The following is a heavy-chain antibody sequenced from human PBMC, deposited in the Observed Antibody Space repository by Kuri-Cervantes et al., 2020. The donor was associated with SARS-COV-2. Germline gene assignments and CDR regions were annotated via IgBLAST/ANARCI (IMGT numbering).Heavy chain of an antibody. D-gene: IGHD3-3*01. CDR1: GGTFSSYA. CDR2: IIPIFGTA. V-gene: IGHV1-69*13. J-gene: IGHJ4*02. Sequence: SVKVSCKASGGTFSSYAISWVRQTPGQGLEWMGGIIPIFGTANYAQKFQGRVTITADEFTSTAYMELSSLRSDDTAVYYCARVEVRFLEWLPIDYWGQGTLVTVSS. CDR3: ARVEVRFLEWLPIDY.